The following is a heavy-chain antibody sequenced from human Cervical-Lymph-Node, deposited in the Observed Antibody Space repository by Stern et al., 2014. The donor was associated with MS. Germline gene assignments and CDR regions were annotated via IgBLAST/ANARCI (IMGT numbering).Heavy chain of an antibody. CDR3: AKGDSSSPLEY. V-gene: IGHV3-33*06. D-gene: IGHD6-6*01. Sequence: VQLVESGGGVVQPGRSLRISCAASGFTFSSYGIHWVRQTPGKGLEWEAVIWYDGSNKYYADSVKGRFTISRDNAENTVYLQMNSLRPEDTAVYYCAKGDSSSPLEYWGQGTLVTVSS. CDR1: GFTFSSYG. CDR2: IWYDGSNK. J-gene: IGHJ4*02.